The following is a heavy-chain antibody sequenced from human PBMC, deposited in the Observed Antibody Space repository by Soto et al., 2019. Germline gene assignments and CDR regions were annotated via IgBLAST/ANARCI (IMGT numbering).Heavy chain of an antibody. CDR3: ASSSSSGAYYYYGMDV. Sequence: ASVKVSCKASGYTFTSYGISWVRQAPGQGLEWMGWISAYNGNTNYAQRLQGRVTMTTDTSTSTAYMELRSLRSDDTAVYYCASSSSSGAYYYYGMDVWGQGNTVTVSS. V-gene: IGHV1-18*01. D-gene: IGHD6-6*01. J-gene: IGHJ6*02. CDR2: ISAYNGNT. CDR1: GYTFTSYG.